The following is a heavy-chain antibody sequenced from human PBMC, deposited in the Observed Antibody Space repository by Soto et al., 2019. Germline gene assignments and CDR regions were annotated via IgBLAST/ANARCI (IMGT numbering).Heavy chain of an antibody. J-gene: IGHJ6*03. CDR2: ISSSSSYI. D-gene: IGHD6-13*01. CDR3: ARDSSSGELYYYYMDV. Sequence: GGSLRLSCAASGFTFSSYSMNWVRQAPGKGLEWVSSISSSSSYIYYADLVKGRFTISRDNAKNSLYLQMNSLRAEDTAVYYCARDSSSGELYYYYMDVWGKGTTVTVSS. V-gene: IGHV3-21*01. CDR1: GFTFSSYS.